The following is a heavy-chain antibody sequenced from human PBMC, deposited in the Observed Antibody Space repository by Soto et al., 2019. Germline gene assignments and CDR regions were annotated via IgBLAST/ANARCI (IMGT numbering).Heavy chain of an antibody. V-gene: IGHV3-30*18. D-gene: IGHD3-10*01. CDR3: AKDRMGAGVRGYVDY. Sequence: QVQLVESGGGVVQPGKSLRLSCAGSGFTFSSYGMDWVRQAPGKGLEWVAVISYDGSNKYYADSAKGRFTISRDNSKNTRYLQMSSLRADDTAVYYCAKDRMGAGVRGYVDYWGQGTLVTVSS. CDR2: ISYDGSNK. CDR1: GFTFSSYG. J-gene: IGHJ4*02.